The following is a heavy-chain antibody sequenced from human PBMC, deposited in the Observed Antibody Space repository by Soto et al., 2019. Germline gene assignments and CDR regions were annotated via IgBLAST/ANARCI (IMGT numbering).Heavy chain of an antibody. CDR2: IYYSGST. D-gene: IGHD3-22*01. V-gene: IGHV4-39*01. Sequence: SETLSLTCTVSGGSISSSSYYWGWIRQPPGKGLEWIGSIYYSGSTYYNPSLKSRVTISVDTSKNQFSLKLSSVTAADTAVYYCASYYYDSSGYYNDYWGQGTLVTVSS. J-gene: IGHJ4*02. CDR3: ASYYYDSSGYYNDY. CDR1: GGSISSSSYY.